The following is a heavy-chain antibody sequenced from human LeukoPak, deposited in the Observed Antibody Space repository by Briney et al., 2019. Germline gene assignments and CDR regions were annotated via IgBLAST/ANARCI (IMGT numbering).Heavy chain of an antibody. J-gene: IGHJ4*02. CDR2: IKQDGSEK. Sequence: PGGSLRLSCAASGFTFSNYWMSWVRQAPGKGLEWVANIKQDGSEKYYVDSVKGRFTISRDNAKNSLYLQMNSLRAEDMAVYYCARETQPTAGDFYGYWGQGTLVTVSS. V-gene: IGHV3-7*01. D-gene: IGHD2-21*02. CDR1: GFTFSNYW. CDR3: ARETQPTAGDFYGY.